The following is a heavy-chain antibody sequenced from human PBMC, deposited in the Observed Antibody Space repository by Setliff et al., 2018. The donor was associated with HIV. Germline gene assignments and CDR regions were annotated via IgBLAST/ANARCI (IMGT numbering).Heavy chain of an antibody. CDR3: ARGPYDFWSGYYMAV. J-gene: IGHJ4*02. Sequence: SETLSLTCAVYGGSFSGSYWSWIRQPPGKGLEWIGEINHSGSTNYSPSLKSRVTISVDTSKNQFSLKLSSVTAADTAVYYCARGPYDFWSGYYMAVWGQGTLVTVSS. V-gene: IGHV4-34*01. CDR1: GGSFSGSY. D-gene: IGHD3-3*01. CDR2: INHSGST.